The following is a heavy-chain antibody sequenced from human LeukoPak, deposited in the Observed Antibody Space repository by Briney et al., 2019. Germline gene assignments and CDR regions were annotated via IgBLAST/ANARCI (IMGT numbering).Heavy chain of an antibody. Sequence: ASVKVSCKASGGTFSSYGISWVRQAPGQGLEWMGRIIPIVGIANYAQKFQGRVTITADKSTSTAYMELSSLRAEDTAVYYCAKDKRGGGSDYYYGMDVWGQGTTVTVSS. D-gene: IGHD3-16*01. J-gene: IGHJ6*02. CDR2: IIPIVGIA. CDR1: GGTFSSYG. V-gene: IGHV1-69*04. CDR3: AKDKRGGGSDYYYGMDV.